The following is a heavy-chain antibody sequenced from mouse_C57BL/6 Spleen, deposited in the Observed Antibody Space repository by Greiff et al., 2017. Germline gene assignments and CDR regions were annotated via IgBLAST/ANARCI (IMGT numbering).Heavy chain of an antibody. D-gene: IGHD3-1*01. J-gene: IGHJ4*01. Sequence: LKQSGAELEKPGASVKISCKASGYAFSSYWMNWVKQRPGKGLEWIGQIYPGDGDTNYNGKFKGKATLTADKSSSTAYMQLSSLTSEDSAVYFCARYSDYAMDYWGQGTSVTVSS. V-gene: IGHV1-80*01. CDR1: GYAFSSYW. CDR3: ARYSDYAMDY. CDR2: IYPGDGDT.